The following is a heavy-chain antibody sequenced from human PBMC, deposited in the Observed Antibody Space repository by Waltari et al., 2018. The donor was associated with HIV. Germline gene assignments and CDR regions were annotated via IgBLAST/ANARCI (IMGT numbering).Heavy chain of an antibody. CDR1: GFTFSSYW. CDR2: INGDGSIT. CDR3: AKGGTSGYTFGFGR. J-gene: IGHJ1*01. V-gene: IGHV3-74*01. D-gene: IGHD5-18*01. Sequence: EVQLVESGGGLVQPGGSLSLSCAASGFTFSSYWMHWVRKAPGKGLVWVSGINGDGSITSNADAVKGRFTISRDNARNTLYLQMNSLGAEDTAMYYCAKGGTSGYTFGFGRWGQGTLVTVSS.